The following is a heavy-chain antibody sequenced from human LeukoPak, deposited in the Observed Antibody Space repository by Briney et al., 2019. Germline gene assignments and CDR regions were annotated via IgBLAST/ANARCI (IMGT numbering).Heavy chain of an antibody. CDR1: GGSISSYY. CDR3: ARAGHSSGWYSDY. Sequence: SETLSLTCTVSGGSISSYYWSWIRQPSGKGLEWIGSIYHSGSTYYNPSLKSRVTISVDTSKNQFSLKLSSVTAADTAVYYCARAGHSSGWYSDYWGQGTLVTVSS. V-gene: IGHV4-38-2*02. D-gene: IGHD6-19*01. CDR2: IYHSGST. J-gene: IGHJ4*02.